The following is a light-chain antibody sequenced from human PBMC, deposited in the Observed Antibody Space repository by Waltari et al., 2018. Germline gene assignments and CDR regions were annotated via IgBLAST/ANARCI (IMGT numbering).Light chain of an antibody. V-gene: IGLV2-14*01. Sequence: QSALPQPASVSGSPGQSITIPCTGTNRDVGSSDYVSWYQQYPGKAPKLLIYEVNNRPSGVSSRFSGSKSGNTASLTISGLQADDEADYYCSSYRSTSTLYVFGTGTKVTVL. J-gene: IGLJ1*01. CDR2: EVN. CDR1: NRDVGSSDY. CDR3: SSYRSTSTLYV.